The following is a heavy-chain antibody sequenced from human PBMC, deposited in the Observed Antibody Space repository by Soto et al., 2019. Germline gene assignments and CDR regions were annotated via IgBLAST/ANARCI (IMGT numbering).Heavy chain of an antibody. J-gene: IGHJ3*02. V-gene: IGHV5-51*01. CDR1: GYSFTSYW. CDR2: IYPGDSYT. CDR3: ARHLAPRVEAAAWTGAFDI. D-gene: IGHD2-2*01. Sequence: GESLKISCKGSGYSFTSYWIGWVRQMPGKGLEWMGIIYPGDSYTNYSPSFQGHVTISADKSISTAYLQWSSLKASDTAMYYCARHLAPRVEAAAWTGAFDIWGQGTMVTVSS.